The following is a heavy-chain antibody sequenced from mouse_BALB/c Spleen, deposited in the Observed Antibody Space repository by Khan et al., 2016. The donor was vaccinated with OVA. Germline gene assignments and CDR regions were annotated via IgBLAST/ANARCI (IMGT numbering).Heavy chain of an antibody. Sequence: VQLQESGAELVKPGASVRLSCKASGYTFTSYYLYWVKQRPGQGLEWIGDINPNNGGTNFNEKFKIKATLTVDKSSTTAFMQLSSLTSVDSAVYYCTRSGYGTFAYWGQGTLVTVSA. J-gene: IGHJ3*01. CDR2: INPNNGGT. CDR1: GYTFTSYY. V-gene: IGHV1S81*02. D-gene: IGHD2-1*01. CDR3: TRSGYGTFAY.